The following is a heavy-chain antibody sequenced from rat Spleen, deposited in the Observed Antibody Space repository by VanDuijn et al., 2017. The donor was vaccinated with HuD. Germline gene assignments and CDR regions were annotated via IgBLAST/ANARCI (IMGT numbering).Heavy chain of an antibody. Sequence: QVQLKESGPGLVQPSQTLSLTCTVSGFSLTSYNVPWVRQPTGKGLEWMGVIWNGGSTDYNSALKSRLSISKDTSKRQVFLKVNSLQTEDSATYYCARDKGGQLRGFAYWGQGTLVTVSS. CDR3: ARDKGGQLRGFAY. CDR2: IWNGGST. CDR1: GFSLTSYN. V-gene: IGHV2-30*01. J-gene: IGHJ3*01. D-gene: IGHD1-10*01.